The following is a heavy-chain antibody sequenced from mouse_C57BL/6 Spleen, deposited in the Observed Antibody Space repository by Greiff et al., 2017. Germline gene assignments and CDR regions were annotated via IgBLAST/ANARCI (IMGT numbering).Heavy chain of an antibody. V-gene: IGHV1-22*01. J-gene: IGHJ3*01. Sequence: VQLQQSGPELVKPGASVKMSCKASGYTFTDYNMHWVKQSHGKSLEWIGYINPNNGGTSYNQKFKGTATLTVNKSSSTAYMELRSLTSEDSAVYYCAGRAIYYDYDGFAYWGQGTLVTVSA. D-gene: IGHD2-4*01. CDR2: INPNNGGT. CDR1: GYTFTDYN. CDR3: AGRAIYYDYDGFAY.